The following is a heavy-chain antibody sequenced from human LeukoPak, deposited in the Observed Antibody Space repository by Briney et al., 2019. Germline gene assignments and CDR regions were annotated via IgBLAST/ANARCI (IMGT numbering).Heavy chain of an antibody. J-gene: IGHJ5*02. D-gene: IGHD6-13*01. CDR1: GGSISSSSYY. V-gene: IGHV4-39*07. CDR2: INHSGST. Sequence: SETLSLTCTVSGGSISSSSYYWGWIRQPPGKGLEWIGEINHSGSTNYNPSLKSRVTISVDTSKNQFSLKLSSVTAADTAVYYCAGWGIAAAGERDWFDPWGQGTLVTVSS. CDR3: AGWGIAAAGERDWFDP.